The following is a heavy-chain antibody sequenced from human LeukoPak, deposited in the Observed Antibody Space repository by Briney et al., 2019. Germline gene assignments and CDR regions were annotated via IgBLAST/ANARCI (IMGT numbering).Heavy chain of an antibody. Sequence: GGSLRLSCAASGFTFSSYAMSRVRQAPGKGLEWVSAISGSGGSTYYADSVKGRFTISRDNSKNTLYLQMNSLRAEDTAVYYCAKSNWAYYYYGMDVWGQGTTVTVSS. V-gene: IGHV3-23*01. J-gene: IGHJ6*02. D-gene: IGHD3-16*01. CDR1: GFTFSSYA. CDR2: ISGSGGST. CDR3: AKSNWAYYYYGMDV.